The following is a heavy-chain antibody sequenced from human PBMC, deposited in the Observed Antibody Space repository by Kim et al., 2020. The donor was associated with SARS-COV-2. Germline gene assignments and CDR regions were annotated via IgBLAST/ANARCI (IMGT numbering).Heavy chain of an antibody. J-gene: IGHJ6*02. D-gene: IGHD5-12*01. V-gene: IGHV1-3*01. CDR2: INAGNGNT. CDR3: ASHSGYDLGGSTYYYYGMDV. CDR1: GYTFTSYA. Sequence: ASVKVSCKASGYTFTSYAMHWVRQAPGQRLEWMGWINAGNGNTKYSQKFQGRVTITRDTSASTAYMELSSLRSEDTAVYYCASHSGYDLGGSTYYYYGMDVWGQGTTVTVSS.